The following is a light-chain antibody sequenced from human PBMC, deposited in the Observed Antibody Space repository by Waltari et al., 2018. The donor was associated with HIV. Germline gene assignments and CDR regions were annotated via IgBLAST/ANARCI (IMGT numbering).Light chain of an antibody. V-gene: IGKV3-15*01. J-gene: IGKJ1*01. CDR2: GAD. Sequence: EVLMTQSPATLSVSPGERATLSYTASQIVRSRVAWYQQIPGQAPRLLIFGADTRASGVPARFTGSGSETEFTLTISSLQSEDFAVYFCQQYDDWPWTFGQGTKVEIK. CDR1: QIVRSR. CDR3: QQYDDWPWT.